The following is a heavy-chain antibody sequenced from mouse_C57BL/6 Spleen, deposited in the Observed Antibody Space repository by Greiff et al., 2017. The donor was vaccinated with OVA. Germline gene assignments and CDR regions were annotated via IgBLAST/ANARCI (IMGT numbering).Heavy chain of an antibody. D-gene: IGHD1-1*01. J-gene: IGHJ3*01. CDR2: IDPSDSYT. V-gene: IGHV1-69*01. Sequence: QVQLQQPGAEFVMPGASVKLSCKASGYTFTSYWMHWVKQRPGQGLEWIGEIDPSDSYTNYNQKFKGKSTLTVDKSSSTAYMQLSSLTSEDSAVYYCARSYGSSYATWFAYWGQGTLVTVSA. CDR3: ARSYGSSYATWFAY. CDR1: GYTFTSYW.